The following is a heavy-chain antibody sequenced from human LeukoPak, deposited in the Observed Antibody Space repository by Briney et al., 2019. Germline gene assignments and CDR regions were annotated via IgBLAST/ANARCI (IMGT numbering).Heavy chain of an antibody. Sequence: PGGSLRLSCAASGFTFGSYWMHWVRQAPGKGLVWVSRINSDGSSTTYADSVKGRFTISRDNAKNTLYLQMNSLRAEDTAVYYCALGYCGGGSCSTYYFDYWGQGTRVTVSS. CDR2: INSDGSST. CDR3: ALGYCGGGSCSTYYFDY. J-gene: IGHJ4*02. CDR1: GFTFGSYW. V-gene: IGHV3-74*01. D-gene: IGHD2-15*01.